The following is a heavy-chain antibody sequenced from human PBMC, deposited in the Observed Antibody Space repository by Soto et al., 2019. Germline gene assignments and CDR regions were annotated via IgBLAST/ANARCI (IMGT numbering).Heavy chain of an antibody. CDR1: GYTFTGYY. Sequence: ASVKVSCKASGYTFTGYYMHWGRQAPGQGLEWMGWINPNSGGTNYAQKVQGWVTMTRDTSISTAYMELRRLRSDDTAVYYCARSLRRSGYYDYYGMDVWGQGTTVTVSS. D-gene: IGHD3-3*01. J-gene: IGHJ6*02. CDR2: INPNSGGT. CDR3: ARSLRRSGYYDYYGMDV. V-gene: IGHV1-2*04.